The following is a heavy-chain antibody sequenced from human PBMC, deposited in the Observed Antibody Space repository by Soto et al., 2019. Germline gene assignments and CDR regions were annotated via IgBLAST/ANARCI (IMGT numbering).Heavy chain of an antibody. CDR2: ISYDGSNK. CDR1: GFTFSSYA. V-gene: IGHV3-30-3*01. J-gene: IGHJ4*02. CDR3: ARILEGGDYDY. D-gene: IGHD4-17*01. Sequence: GGSLRLSCAASGFTFSSYAMHWVRQAPGKGLEWVAVISYDGSNKYYADSVKGRFTISRDNSKNTLYLQMNSLRAEDTAVYYCARILEGGDYDYWGQGTLVTVSS.